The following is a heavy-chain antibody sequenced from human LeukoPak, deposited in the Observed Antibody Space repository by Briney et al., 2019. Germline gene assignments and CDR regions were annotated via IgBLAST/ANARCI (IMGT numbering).Heavy chain of an antibody. D-gene: IGHD2-15*01. CDR2: IYYSGST. J-gene: IGHJ4*02. CDR1: GGSISSYY. V-gene: IGHV4-59*08. CDR3: ASLGRDKKATHFDY. Sequence: SETLSLTCTVSGGSISSYYWSWIRQPPGKGLEWIGYIYYSGSTNYNPSLKSRVTISVDTSKNQFSLKLSSVTAADTAVYYCASLGRDKKATHFDYWGQGTLVTVSS.